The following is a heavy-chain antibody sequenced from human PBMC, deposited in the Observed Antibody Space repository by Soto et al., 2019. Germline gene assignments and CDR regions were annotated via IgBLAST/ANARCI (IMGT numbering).Heavy chain of an antibody. CDR2: IKSKVDGGAR. CDR3: VEGSNDF. D-gene: IGHD3-10*01. CDR1: GFMFSSAW. Sequence: EVQMVQSGGDLVKPGGSLRLSCVTSGFMFSSAWMSWVRQAPGKGLEWVARIKSKVDGGARDYAAPVKGRFTISRDDSKNTVYLQMNSLRAEDTAVYYCVEGSNDFWGQGTLVTVSS. V-gene: IGHV3-15*01. J-gene: IGHJ4*02.